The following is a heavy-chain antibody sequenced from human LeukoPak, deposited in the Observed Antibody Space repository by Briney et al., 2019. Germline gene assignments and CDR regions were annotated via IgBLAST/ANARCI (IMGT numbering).Heavy chain of an antibody. J-gene: IGHJ4*02. Sequence: SETLSLTCAVYGGSFSGYYWSWIRQPPGKGLEWIGEINHSGSTNYNPSLKSRVTISVDTSKNQFSLKLSSVTAADTAVYHCARGPSGAAAGAAYWGQGTLVTVSS. D-gene: IGHD6-13*01. V-gene: IGHV4-34*01. CDR1: GGSFSGYY. CDR3: ARGPSGAAAGAAY. CDR2: INHSGST.